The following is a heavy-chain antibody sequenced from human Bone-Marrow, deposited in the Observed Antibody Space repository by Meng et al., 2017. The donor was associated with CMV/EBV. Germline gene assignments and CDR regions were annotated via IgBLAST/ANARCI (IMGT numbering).Heavy chain of an antibody. D-gene: IGHD3-10*01. CDR1: GFTFSRDW. CDR3: AKDSVTMVPSYAFDI. J-gene: IGHJ3*02. Sequence: GESLKISCAASGFTFSRDWMSWVRQAPGKGLEWVAVIWYDGSNKYYADSVKGRFTISRDNSKNTLYLQMNSLRAEDTAVYYCAKDSVTMVPSYAFDIWGQGTMVTVSS. V-gene: IGHV3-33*06. CDR2: IWYDGSNK.